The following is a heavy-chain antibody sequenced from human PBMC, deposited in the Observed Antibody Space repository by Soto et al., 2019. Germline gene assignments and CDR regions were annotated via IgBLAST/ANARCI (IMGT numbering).Heavy chain of an antibody. CDR1: GGTFSSYT. V-gene: IGHV1-69*02. J-gene: IGHJ5*02. D-gene: IGHD3-3*01. Sequence: GASVKVSCKASGGTFSSYTISWVRQAPGQGLEWMGRIIPILGIANYAQKFQGRVTITADKSTSTAYMELSSLRSEDTAVYYCARGYNDFWSGYFTWFDPWGQGTLVTVSS. CDR3: ARGYNDFWSGYFTWFDP. CDR2: IIPILGIA.